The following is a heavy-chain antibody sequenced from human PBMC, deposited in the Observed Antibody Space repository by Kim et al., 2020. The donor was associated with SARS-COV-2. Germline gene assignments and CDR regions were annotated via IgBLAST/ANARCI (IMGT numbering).Heavy chain of an antibody. J-gene: IGHJ4*02. CDR1: GGSFSGYY. CDR2: INHSGST. CDR3: VSLTIFGVVNYFDY. V-gene: IGHV4-34*01. Sequence: SETLSLTCAVYGGSFSGYYWSWIRQPPGKGLEWIGEINHSGSTNYNPSLKSRVTISVDTSKNQFSLKLSSVTAADTAVYYCVSLTIFGVVNYFDYWDQGTLVTVSS. D-gene: IGHD3-3*01.